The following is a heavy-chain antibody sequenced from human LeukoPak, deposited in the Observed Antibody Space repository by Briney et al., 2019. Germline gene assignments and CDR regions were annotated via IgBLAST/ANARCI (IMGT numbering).Heavy chain of an antibody. CDR1: GGSISSGGYY. V-gene: IGHV4-31*03. Sequence: SETLSLTCTVSGGSISSGGYYWSWIRQHPGKGLEWIGYIYYSGSTYYNPSLKSRVTISVDTSKNQFSLKLSSVTAADTAVYYCASITSDSSGLYYFDYWGQGTLVTVFS. CDR2: IYYSGST. J-gene: IGHJ4*02. D-gene: IGHD3-22*01. CDR3: ASITSDSSGLYYFDY.